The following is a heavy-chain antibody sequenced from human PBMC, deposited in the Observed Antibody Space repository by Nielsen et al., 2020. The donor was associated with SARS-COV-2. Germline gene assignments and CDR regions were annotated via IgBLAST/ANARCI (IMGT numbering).Heavy chain of an antibody. J-gene: IGHJ3*02. CDR3: ARVPVWGAFDI. CDR1: GGSFSGYY. Sequence: SQTLSLTCAVYGGSFSGYYWSWIRQHPGKGLEWIGYIYYSGSTYYNPSLKSRVTISVDTSKNQFSLKLSSVTAADTAVYYCARVPVWGAFDIWGQGTMVTVSS. CDR2: IYYSGST. V-gene: IGHV4-31*02. D-gene: IGHD3-16*01.